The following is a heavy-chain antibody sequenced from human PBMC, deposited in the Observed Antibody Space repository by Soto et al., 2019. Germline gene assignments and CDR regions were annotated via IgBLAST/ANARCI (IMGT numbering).Heavy chain of an antibody. CDR2: INHSGST. V-gene: IGHV4-34*01. CDR1: GGSFSGYY. D-gene: IGHD3-3*01. Sequence: QVQLQQWGAGLLKPSETLSLTCAVYGGSFSGYYWSWIRQPPGKGPEWNGDINHSGSTNYNPSLKSRVTISVDTSKNQFSLKLSSVTAADTAVYYCASQYYAFWSGYYPYFDYWGQGTLVTVSS. J-gene: IGHJ4*02. CDR3: ASQYYAFWSGYYPYFDY.